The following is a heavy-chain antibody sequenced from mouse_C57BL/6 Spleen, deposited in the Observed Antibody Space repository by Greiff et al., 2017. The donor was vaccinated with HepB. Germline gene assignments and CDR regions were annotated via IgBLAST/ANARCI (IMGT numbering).Heavy chain of an antibody. D-gene: IGHD1-1*01. CDR3: TRGITTVVALYYYAMDY. Sequence: EVQLVESGAELVRPGASVKLSCTASGFNIKDDYMHWVKQRPEQGLEWIGWIDPENGDTEYASKFQGKATITADTSSNTAYLQLSSLTSEDTAVYYCTRGITTVVALYYYAMDYWGQGTSVTVSS. V-gene: IGHV14-4*01. CDR2: IDPENGDT. J-gene: IGHJ4*01. CDR1: GFNIKDDY.